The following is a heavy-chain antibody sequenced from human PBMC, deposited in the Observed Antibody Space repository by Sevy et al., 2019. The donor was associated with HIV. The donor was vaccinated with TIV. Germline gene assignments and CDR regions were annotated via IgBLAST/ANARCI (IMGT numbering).Heavy chain of an antibody. Sequence: ASVKVSCKASGYTFITYGITWVRQAPGQGLEWMGWISGYNVHTKYARELQGRVTITTDTSTSTAYLELRSLTSDDTAVYYCARNGYSTLDRVAAADSSLDFWGQGTLVTVSS. J-gene: IGHJ4*02. CDR2: ISGYNVHT. CDR1: GYTFITYG. CDR3: ARNGYSTLDRVAAADSSLDF. V-gene: IGHV1-18*01. D-gene: IGHD6-13*01.